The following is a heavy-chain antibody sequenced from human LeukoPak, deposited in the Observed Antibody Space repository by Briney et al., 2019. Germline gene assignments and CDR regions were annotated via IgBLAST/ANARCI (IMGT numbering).Heavy chain of an antibody. CDR3: ARRAGYCSSTSCYRRPNYNGFDP. V-gene: IGHV1-2*06. Sequence: ASVKVSCKASGYTFTGYYMHWVRQAPGQGLEWMGRINPNSGGTNYAQKFQGRVTMTRDTSISTAYMELSRLRSDDTAVYYCARRAGYCSSTSCYRRPNYNGFDPWGQGTLVTVSS. CDR1: GYTFTGYY. D-gene: IGHD2-2*02. J-gene: IGHJ5*02. CDR2: INPNSGGT.